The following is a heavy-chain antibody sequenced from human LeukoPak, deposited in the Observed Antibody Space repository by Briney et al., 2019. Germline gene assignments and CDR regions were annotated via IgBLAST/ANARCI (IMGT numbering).Heavy chain of an antibody. V-gene: IGHV6-1*01. D-gene: IGHD7-27*01. CDR3: AREGSLTGEDAFDI. Sequence: SQTLSLTCAISGDSVSSNSADWNWIRQSPSRGLEWLGRTYYRSKWYNDYAVSVKSRITINPDTSKNQFSLQLNSVTPEDTAVYYCAREGSLTGEDAFDIWGQGTMVTVSS. CDR2: TYYRSKWYN. CDR1: GDSVSSNSAD. J-gene: IGHJ3*02.